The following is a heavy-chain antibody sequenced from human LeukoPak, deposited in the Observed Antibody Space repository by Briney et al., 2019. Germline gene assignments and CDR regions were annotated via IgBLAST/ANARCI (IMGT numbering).Heavy chain of an antibody. CDR2: IYYSGST. CDR3: AREGYCSSTSCFPGPDY. V-gene: IGHV4-39*02. J-gene: IGHJ4*02. D-gene: IGHD2-2*01. Sequence: SETLSLTCTVSGGSISSSSYYWGWIRQPPGKGLEWIGSIYYSGSTYYNPSLESRVTISVDTSKNQFSLKLSSVTAADTAVYYCAREGYCSSTSCFPGPDYWGQGTLVTVSS. CDR1: GGSISSSSYY.